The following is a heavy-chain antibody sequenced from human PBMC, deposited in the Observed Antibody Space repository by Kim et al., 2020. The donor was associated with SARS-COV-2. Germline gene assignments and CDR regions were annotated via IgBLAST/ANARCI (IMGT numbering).Heavy chain of an antibody. CDR1: GFTFSNAW. CDR2: IKSKTDGGTT. CDR3: TTGELLWFGESPDAFDI. D-gene: IGHD3-10*01. V-gene: IGHV3-15*01. J-gene: IGHJ3*02. Sequence: GGSLRLSCAASGFTFSNAWMSWVRQAPGKGLEWVGRIKSKTDGGTTDYAAPVKGRFTISRDDSKNTLYLQMNSLKTEDTAVYYCTTGELLWFGESPDAFDIWGQGTMVTVSS.